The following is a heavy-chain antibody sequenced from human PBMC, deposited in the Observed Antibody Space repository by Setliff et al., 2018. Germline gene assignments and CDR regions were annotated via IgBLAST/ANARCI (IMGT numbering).Heavy chain of an antibody. CDR1: GGTFSSYG. Sequence: ASVKVSCKASGGTFSSYGITWVRQAPGQGLEWMGGTIPMFGTTEYAQKFQGRLTIITDESTNTAFMQLSSLRSDDTAVYYCARAGRNNYDSSGYYYDLYYYNYMDVWGKGTTVTVSS. V-gene: IGHV1-69*05. D-gene: IGHD3-22*01. CDR3: ARAGRNNYDSSGYYYDLYYYNYMDV. CDR2: TIPMFGTT. J-gene: IGHJ6*03.